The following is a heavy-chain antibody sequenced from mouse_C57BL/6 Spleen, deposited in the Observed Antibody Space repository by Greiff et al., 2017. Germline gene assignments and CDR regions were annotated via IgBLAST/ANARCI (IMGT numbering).Heavy chain of an antibody. D-gene: IGHD2-4*01. CDR2: IDPETGGT. Sequence: VQLQQSGAELVRPGASVTLSCKASGYTFTDYEMHWVKQTPVHGLEWIGAIDPETGGTAYNQKFKGKAILTADKSSSTAYMELRSLTSEDSAVYYGTRGGIDYDGSFDYWGQGTTLTVSS. CDR3: TRGGIDYDGSFDY. V-gene: IGHV1-15*01. CDR1: GYTFTDYE. J-gene: IGHJ2*01.